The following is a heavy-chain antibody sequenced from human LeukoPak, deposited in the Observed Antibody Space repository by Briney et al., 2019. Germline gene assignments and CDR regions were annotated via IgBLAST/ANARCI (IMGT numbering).Heavy chain of an antibody. CDR1: GFTVSSNY. D-gene: IGHD6-13*01. J-gene: IGHJ4*02. Sequence: GGSLRLSCAASGFTVSSNYMTWVRQAPGKGLEWVSVIYSGGSTLYADSVKGRFTISRDSSKNTVYLQMNSLRAEDTAVYYCAGSDSWYTLDYWGQGTLVTVSS. CDR3: AGSDSWYTLDY. CDR2: IYSGGST. V-gene: IGHV3-53*01.